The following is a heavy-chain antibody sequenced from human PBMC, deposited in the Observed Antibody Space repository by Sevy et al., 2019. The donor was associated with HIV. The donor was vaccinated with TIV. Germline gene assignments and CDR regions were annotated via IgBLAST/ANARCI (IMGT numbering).Heavy chain of an antibody. CDR3: ASAPLLGIAREVARGGY. CDR2: ISGIGIT. CDR1: GFIFSDYY. Sequence: GGSLRLSCSGSGFIFSDYYMSWIRQAPGRGLEWVSYISGIGITYYADSVEGRVTISRDNARNSLYLQMNSLRADDTAMYNCASAPLLGIAREVARGGYWGQGTLVTVSS. V-gene: IGHV3-11*01. J-gene: IGHJ4*02. D-gene: IGHD2-2*03.